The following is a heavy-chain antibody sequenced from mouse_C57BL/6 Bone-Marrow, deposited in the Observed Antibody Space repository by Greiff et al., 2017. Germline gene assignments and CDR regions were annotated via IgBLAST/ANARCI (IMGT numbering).Heavy chain of an antibody. D-gene: IGHD2-3*01. CDR2: IDPEIGDT. CDR1: GFNIKDDY. CDR3: SAFDGNYFDF. J-gene: IGHJ2*01. Sequence: EVQLQQSGAELVRPGASVKLSCTASGFNIKDDYIHWVKQRPEQGLEWIGWIDPEIGDTEYASKFQGKATITSDTSSNTAYLQLSSLTAEDTAVYYCSAFDGNYFDFWGQGTPLTVAS. V-gene: IGHV14-4*01.